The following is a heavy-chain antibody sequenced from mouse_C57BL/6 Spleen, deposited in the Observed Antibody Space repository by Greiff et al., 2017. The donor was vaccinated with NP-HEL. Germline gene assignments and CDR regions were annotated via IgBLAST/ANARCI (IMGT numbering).Heavy chain of an antibody. V-gene: IGHV1-61*01. CDR2: IYPSDSET. CDR3: ARGDYDVDDY. Sequence: VQLQQPGAELVRPGSSVKLSCKASGYTFTSYRMDWVKQRPGQGLEWIGNIYPSDSETHYNQKFKDKATLTVDKSSSTAYMQLSSLTSEDSAVYYCARGDYDVDDYWGQGTTLTVSS. J-gene: IGHJ2*01. D-gene: IGHD2-4*01. CDR1: GYTFTSYR.